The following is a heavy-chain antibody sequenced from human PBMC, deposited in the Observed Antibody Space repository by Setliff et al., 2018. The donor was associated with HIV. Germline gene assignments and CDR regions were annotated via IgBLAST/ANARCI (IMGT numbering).Heavy chain of an antibody. V-gene: IGHV3-23*01. D-gene: IGHD1-1*01. Sequence: GGSLRLSCAASGFTFSRYAMSWVRQAPGKGLEWVSVISGSGGDPYYADSVKGRFTISRDNSKNTLYLQMNSLRAEDTAVYYCSASISNSQDYYYYYMDVWGKGTTVTVSS. CDR1: GFTFSRYA. CDR2: ISGSGGDP. CDR3: SASISNSQDYYYYYMDV. J-gene: IGHJ6*03.